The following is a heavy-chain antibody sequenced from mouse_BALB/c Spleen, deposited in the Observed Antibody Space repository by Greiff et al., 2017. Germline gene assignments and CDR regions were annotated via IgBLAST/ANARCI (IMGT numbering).Heavy chain of an antibody. J-gene: IGHJ3*01. D-gene: IGHD1-1*01. CDR1: GFSLTSYG. CDR2: IWSGGST. Sequence: QVQLLQSGPGLVQPSQSLSLTCTVSGFSLTSYGVHWVRQPPGKGLEWLGVIWSGGSTDYNAAVISRLSISTDNSKSQVFFKMNSLQANDTAIYCCAASYLAYWGQGTLVTVSA. CDR3: AASYLAY. V-gene: IGHV2-2*02.